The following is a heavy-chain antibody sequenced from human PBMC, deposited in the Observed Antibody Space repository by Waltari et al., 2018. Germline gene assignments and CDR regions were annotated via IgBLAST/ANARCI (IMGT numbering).Heavy chain of an antibody. CDR3: ASAEPYYYGSGSFHYFDY. Sequence: EVQLVESGGGLVQPGGSLRLSCAASGFTFSSYSMNWVRQAPGKGLEWVSYISSSSSTIYYADSVKGRFTISRDNAKNSLYLQMNSLRAEDTAVYYCASAEPYYYGSGSFHYFDYWGQGTLVTVSS. CDR2: ISSSSSTI. D-gene: IGHD3-10*01. V-gene: IGHV3-48*04. J-gene: IGHJ4*02. CDR1: GFTFSSYS.